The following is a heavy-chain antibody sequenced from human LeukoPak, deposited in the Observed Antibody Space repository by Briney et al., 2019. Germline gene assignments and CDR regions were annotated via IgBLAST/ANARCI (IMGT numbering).Heavy chain of an antibody. CDR2: ISNNGGYT. CDR1: GFTFSSYA. CDR3: AKQLGYCSDGSCYFPY. Sequence: PGGSLRLSCAASGFTFSSYAMSWVRQAPGKGLEWVSAISNNGGYTYFADSVQGRFTISRDNSKSTLCLQMNRLRAEDTAVYYCAKQLGYCSDGSCYFPYWGQGTLVTVSS. V-gene: IGHV3-23*01. D-gene: IGHD2-15*01. J-gene: IGHJ4*02.